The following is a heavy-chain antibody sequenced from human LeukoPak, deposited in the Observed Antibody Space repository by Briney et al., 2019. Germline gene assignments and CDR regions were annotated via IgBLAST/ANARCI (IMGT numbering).Heavy chain of an antibody. V-gene: IGHV3-21*04. Sequence: GGSLGLSCAACGFAFSTYTMNWACQAPGKGLEWVASINSGGTTTHYAFSVKGRFTISRDNSKNTLYLQMNSLRAEDTAVYYCAREKDTGSNHAKIRYDIWGQGTMVTVSS. J-gene: IGHJ3*02. D-gene: IGHD1-26*01. CDR1: GFAFSTYT. CDR2: INSGGTTT. CDR3: AREKDTGSNHAKIRYDI.